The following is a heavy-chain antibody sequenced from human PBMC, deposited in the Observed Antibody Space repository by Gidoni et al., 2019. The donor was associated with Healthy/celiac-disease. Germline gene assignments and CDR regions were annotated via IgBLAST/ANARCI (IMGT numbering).Heavy chain of an antibody. CDR1: GGSFSGYY. Sequence: QVQLQQWGAGLLKTSETLSLTCAVYGGSFSGYYWSWIRQPPGKGLEWIGEINHSGSTNYNPSLKSRVTISVDTSKNQFSLKLSSVTAADTAVYYCARGIKGIVVVPAAISGSWFDPWGQGTLVTVSS. D-gene: IGHD2-2*01. CDR3: ARGIKGIVVVPAAISGSWFDP. CDR2: INHSGST. J-gene: IGHJ5*02. V-gene: IGHV4-34*01.